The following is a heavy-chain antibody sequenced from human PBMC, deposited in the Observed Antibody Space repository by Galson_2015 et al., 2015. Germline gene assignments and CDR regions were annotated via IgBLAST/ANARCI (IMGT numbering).Heavy chain of an antibody. J-gene: IGHJ4*02. Sequence: SLRLSCAASGFTFSSYEMNWVRQAPGKGLEWVSYISSSGSTIYYADSVKGRFTISRDNAKNSLYLQMNSLRAEDTAVYYCARGLDTVVVVAARLFDYWGQGTLVTVSS. CDR1: GFTFSSYE. D-gene: IGHD2-15*01. V-gene: IGHV3-48*03. CDR3: ARGLDTVVVVAARLFDY. CDR2: ISSSGSTI.